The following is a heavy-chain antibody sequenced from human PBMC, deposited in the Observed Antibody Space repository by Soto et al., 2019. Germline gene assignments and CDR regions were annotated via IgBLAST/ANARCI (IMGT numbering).Heavy chain of an antibody. Sequence: LRLSCAASGFTFSSYGMHWVRQAPGKGLEWVAVIWYDGSNKYYADSVKGRFTISRDNSKNTLYLQMNSLRAEDTAVYYCARSYYDSSGYYLGSDAFDIWGQGTMVTVSS. CDR1: GFTFSSYG. J-gene: IGHJ3*02. D-gene: IGHD3-22*01. V-gene: IGHV3-33*01. CDR2: IWYDGSNK. CDR3: ARSYYDSSGYYLGSDAFDI.